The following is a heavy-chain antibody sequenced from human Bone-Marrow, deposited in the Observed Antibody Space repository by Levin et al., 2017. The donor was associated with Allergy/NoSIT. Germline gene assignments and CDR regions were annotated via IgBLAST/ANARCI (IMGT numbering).Heavy chain of an antibody. V-gene: IGHV4-59*01. CDR2: IYYSGST. CDR1: GGSISGYY. CDR3: ARAIPSGGNSYYYYYMDG. Sequence: SETLSLTCTVSGGSISGYYWSWIRQPPEKGLEWIGYIYYSGSTKYNASLKSRVTISVDTSKNQFSLKLTSVTAADTAVYYCARAIPSGGNSYYYYYMDGWGEGTTVTVTS. J-gene: IGHJ6*03. D-gene: IGHD4-23*01.